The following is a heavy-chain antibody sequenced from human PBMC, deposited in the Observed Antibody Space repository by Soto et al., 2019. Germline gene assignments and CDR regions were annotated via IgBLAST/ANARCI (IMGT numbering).Heavy chain of an antibody. CDR2: ISCDGSKK. J-gene: IGHJ4*02. V-gene: IGHV3-30*18. Sequence: QVQLVESGGGVVQPGRSLRLSCAASGFVFSIYGMHWVRQAPGKGLEWVADISCDGSKKHYADSVKGRFTISRDNSRNTVYLQMTSLRAEDTAVYYCGKILSCSDGVCPETIGYWGQGTLVSVSS. D-gene: IGHD2-8*01. CDR3: GKILSCSDGVCPETIGY. CDR1: GFVFSIYG.